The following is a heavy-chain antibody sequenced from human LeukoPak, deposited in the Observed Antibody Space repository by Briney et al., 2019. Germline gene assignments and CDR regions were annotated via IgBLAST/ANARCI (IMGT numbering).Heavy chain of an antibody. J-gene: IGHJ5*02. CDR1: GCTFTSYD. CDR3: ARGGAVAGTLNWFDP. D-gene: IGHD6-19*01. V-gene: IGHV1-8*01. Sequence: ASVKVSCKASGCTFTSYDINWVRQATGQGLEWMGWMNPNSGNTGYAQKFQGRVTMTRNTSISTAYMELSSLRSEDTAVYYCARGGAVAGTLNWFDPWGQGTLVTVSS. CDR2: MNPNSGNT.